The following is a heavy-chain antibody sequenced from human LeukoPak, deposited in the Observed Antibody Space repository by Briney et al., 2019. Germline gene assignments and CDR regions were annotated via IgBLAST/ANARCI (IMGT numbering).Heavy chain of an antibody. D-gene: IGHD3-10*01. CDR3: ARRRYGSGSYSWFDP. CDR1: GGSFSGYY. J-gene: IGHJ5*02. V-gene: IGHV4-34*01. Sequence: SETLSLTCAVYGGSFSGYYWSWIRQPPGKGLEWIGEINHNGSTNYNPSLKSRVTISVDTSKNQFSLKLSSVTAADTAVYYCARRRYGSGSYSWFDPWGQGTLVTVSS. CDR2: INHNGST.